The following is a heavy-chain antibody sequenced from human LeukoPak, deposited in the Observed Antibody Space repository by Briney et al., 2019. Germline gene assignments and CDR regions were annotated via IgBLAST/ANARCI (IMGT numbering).Heavy chain of an antibody. D-gene: IGHD1-26*01. CDR2: ISDSGGT. Sequence: SETLSLTCTVSGVSIRSYYWSWIRQPPGKGLEWIGHISDSGGTNFNPSLKSRVTISVDTSKNQFSLKLSSVTAADTAVYYCARGRSGSYYRFDYWGQGTLVTVSS. CDR3: ARGRSGSYYRFDY. CDR1: GVSIRSYY. J-gene: IGHJ4*02. V-gene: IGHV4-59*01.